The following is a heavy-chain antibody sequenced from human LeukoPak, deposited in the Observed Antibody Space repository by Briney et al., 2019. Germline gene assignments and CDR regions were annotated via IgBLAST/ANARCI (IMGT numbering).Heavy chain of an antibody. CDR2: IRKDGSRE. CDR1: GFTLDSYW. J-gene: IGHJ4*02. CDR3: AREVGGY. D-gene: IGHD2-15*01. V-gene: IGHV3-7*01. Sequence: GGSLRLSCAASGFTLDSYWMTWVRQAPGKGLEWVANIRKDGSRESYVDSVKGRFTISRDNAKNSLYLQMDSLRGEDTAVYYCAREVGGYWGQGTLVTVSS.